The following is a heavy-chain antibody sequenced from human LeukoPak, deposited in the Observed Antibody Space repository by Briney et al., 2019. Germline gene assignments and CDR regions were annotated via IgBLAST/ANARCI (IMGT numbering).Heavy chain of an antibody. Sequence: GASVKVSCKASRGTFSSYAISWVRQAPGQGLEWMGRIIPILGIANYAQKFQGRVTITADKSTSTAYMELSSLRSEDTAVYYCARDTYYGGNSHYYYYGMDVWGQGTTVTVSS. J-gene: IGHJ6*02. CDR2: IIPILGIA. V-gene: IGHV1-69*04. CDR1: RGTFSSYA. CDR3: ARDTYYGGNSHYYYYGMDV. D-gene: IGHD4-23*01.